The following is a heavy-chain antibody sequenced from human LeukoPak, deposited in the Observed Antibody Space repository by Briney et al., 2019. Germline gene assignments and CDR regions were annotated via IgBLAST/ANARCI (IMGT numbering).Heavy chain of an antibody. Sequence: PGRSLRLSCAPSGFTFSSYAMSWVRQAPGMGLEWLSAISGSGGNTYYADSVKGRFTISRDNSQNTLSLQMNSLRAEDTAVYFCAKAGYRGSSVNYFDYWGQGTLVTVSS. D-gene: IGHD6-6*01. CDR3: AKAGYRGSSVNYFDY. J-gene: IGHJ4*02. V-gene: IGHV3-23*01. CDR1: GFTFSSYA. CDR2: ISGSGGNT.